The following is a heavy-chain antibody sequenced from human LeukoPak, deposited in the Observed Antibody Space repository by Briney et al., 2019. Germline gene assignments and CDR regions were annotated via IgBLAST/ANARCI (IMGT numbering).Heavy chain of an antibody. CDR3: ARQTNSYYYYCVDV. D-gene: IGHD5-24*01. CDR2: LYHSDSI. Sequence: SETLSLTCDVSGYSITNGYYWVWLRQPPGKGLEWIGSLYHSDSIYYNPSLKSRVTMSVDTSKNQFSLRLSFVTAADTAVYYCARQTNSYYYYCVDVWGKGTTVTVSS. J-gene: IGHJ6*03. CDR1: GYSITNGYY. V-gene: IGHV4-38-2*01.